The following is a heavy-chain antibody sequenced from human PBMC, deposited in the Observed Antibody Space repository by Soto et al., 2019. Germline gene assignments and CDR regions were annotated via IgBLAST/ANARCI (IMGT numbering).Heavy chain of an antibody. CDR3: AREQPKSTQAFDI. Sequence: PGGSLRLSCAASGFTFSDYYMSWIRQAPGKGLEWVSYISSSGSTIYYADSVKGRFTISRDNAKNSLYLQMNSLRAEDTAVYYCAREQPKSTQAFDIWGQGTMVTVSS. CDR1: GFTFSDYY. D-gene: IGHD2-2*01. CDR2: ISSSGSTI. V-gene: IGHV3-11*01. J-gene: IGHJ3*02.